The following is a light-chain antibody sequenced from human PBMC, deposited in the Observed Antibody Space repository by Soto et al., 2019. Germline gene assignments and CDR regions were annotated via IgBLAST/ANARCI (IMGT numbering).Light chain of an antibody. J-gene: IGKJ4*01. CDR1: QSVSSN. V-gene: IGKV3-15*01. CDR2: RAS. CDR3: QQYNNWPLLT. Sequence: EIVMTQSPATLSVSPGERATLSCRASQSVSSNLAWYQQKPCQAPSLLIYRASTRATGIPARFSGSGSGTEFTLTISSLQSEDFAVYYCQQYNNWPLLTFGGGTKVEIK.